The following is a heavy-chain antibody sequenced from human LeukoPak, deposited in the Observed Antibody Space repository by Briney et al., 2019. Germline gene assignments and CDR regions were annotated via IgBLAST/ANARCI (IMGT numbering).Heavy chain of an antibody. Sequence: SQTLSLTCTVSGGSISSGDYYWSWIRQPPGKGLEWIGYIYYSGSTYYNPSLKSRVTISVDTSKNQFSLKLSSVTAADTAVYYCARGAEYYYGSGSLDWFDPWGQGTLVTVSS. CDR3: ARGAEYYYGSGSLDWFDP. CDR2: IYYSGST. J-gene: IGHJ5*02. CDR1: GGSISSGDYY. D-gene: IGHD3-10*01. V-gene: IGHV4-30-4*01.